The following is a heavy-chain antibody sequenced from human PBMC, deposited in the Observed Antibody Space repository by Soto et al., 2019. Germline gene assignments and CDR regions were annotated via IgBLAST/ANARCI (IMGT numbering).Heavy chain of an antibody. J-gene: IGHJ4*02. CDR1: GYTLTELS. CDR3: ATDITMVRGVRRFYY. CDR2: FDPEDGET. V-gene: IGHV1-24*01. Sequence: ASVKVSCKVSGYTLTELSMHWVRQAPGKGLEWMGGFDPEDGETIYAQKFQGRVTMTEDTSTDTAYMELSSLRSEDTAVYYCATDITMVRGVRRFYYWGQGTLVTAPQ. D-gene: IGHD3-10*01.